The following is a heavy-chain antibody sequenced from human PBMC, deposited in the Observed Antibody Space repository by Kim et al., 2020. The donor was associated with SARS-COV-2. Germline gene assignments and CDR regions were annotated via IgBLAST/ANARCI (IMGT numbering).Heavy chain of an antibody. CDR1: GFTFSSYA. CDR2: ISGSGGST. D-gene: IGHD4-17*01. V-gene: IGHV3-23*01. CDR3: AKALGHFFGPSTVTKNYYYYYGMDV. Sequence: GGSLRLSCAASGFTFSSYAMSWVRQAPGKGLEWVSAISGSGGSTYYADSVKGRFTISRYNSKNTLYLQMNSLRAEDTAVYYCAKALGHFFGPSTVTKNYYYYYGMDVWGQGTTVTVSS. J-gene: IGHJ6*02.